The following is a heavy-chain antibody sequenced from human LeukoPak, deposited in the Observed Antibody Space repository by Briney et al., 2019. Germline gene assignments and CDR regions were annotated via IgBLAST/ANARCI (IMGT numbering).Heavy chain of an antibody. CDR1: GGSISDYY. CDR2: IYASGST. D-gene: IGHD1-26*01. V-gene: IGHV4-4*07. Sequence: PSETLSLTCTVSGGSISDYYWNWIRQPAGKGLEWIGRIYASGSTNYNPSLRSRVTISVDKSKNQFSLKLTSATAADTAVYYCARSYLGGTYYDWSDPWGQGTLVTVSS. CDR3: ARSYLGGTYYDWSDP. J-gene: IGHJ5*02.